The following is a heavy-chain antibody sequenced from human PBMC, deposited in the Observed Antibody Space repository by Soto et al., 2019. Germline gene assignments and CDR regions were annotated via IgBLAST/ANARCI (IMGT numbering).Heavy chain of an antibody. CDR1: GDSISSGGYY. CDR2: IYYRGST. J-gene: IGHJ4*02. V-gene: IGHV4-31*03. CDR3: ARVRYFDWLLDY. D-gene: IGHD3-9*01. Sequence: SETLSLTCTVSGDSISSGGYYWSWIRQHPGKGLEWIGYIYYRGSTYYSPSLKSRVTISVDTSKNQFSLKLSSVTAADTAVYYCARVRYFDWLLDYWGQGTLVTVSS.